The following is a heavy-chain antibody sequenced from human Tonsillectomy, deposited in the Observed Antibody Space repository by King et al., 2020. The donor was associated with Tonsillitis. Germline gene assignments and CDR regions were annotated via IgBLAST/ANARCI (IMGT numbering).Heavy chain of an antibody. CDR3: ARGTVNYYDSSGYFHY. CDR1: GGSFSGYY. J-gene: IGHJ4*02. D-gene: IGHD3-22*01. Sequence: VQLQQWGAGLLKPSETLSLTCAVYGGSFSGYYWSWIRQPPGKGLEWIGEINHSGSTNYNPSLKSRVTISVDTSKNQFSLKLRSVTAADTAVYYCARGTVNYYDSSGYFHYWGQGTLVTVSS. CDR2: INHSGST. V-gene: IGHV4-34*01.